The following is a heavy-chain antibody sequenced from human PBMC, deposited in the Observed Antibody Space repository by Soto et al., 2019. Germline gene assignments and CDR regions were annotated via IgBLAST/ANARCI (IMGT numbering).Heavy chain of an antibody. Sequence: SETLSLTCAVSSGSISSSNWWSWVRQPPGKGLEWIGEIYHSGSTNYNPSLKSRVTISVDKSKNQFSLKLSSVTAADTAVYYCARSSDIVATITGYYYYMDVWGKGTTVTVSS. CDR2: IYHSGST. CDR1: SGSISSSNW. V-gene: IGHV4-4*02. CDR3: ARSSDIVATITGYYYYMDV. D-gene: IGHD5-12*01. J-gene: IGHJ6*03.